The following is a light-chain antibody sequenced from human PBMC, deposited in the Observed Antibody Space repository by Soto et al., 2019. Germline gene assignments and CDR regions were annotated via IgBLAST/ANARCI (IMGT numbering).Light chain of an antibody. Sequence: EIVLTQSPGTLSLSPGERATLSCRASQSVSSSYLAWYQQKPGQAPRLLIYGASSRATGIPDRFSGSGSGTDFTLTISRLEPEGLVVYYCQQDGSSPIFTFGPGTKVDIK. CDR1: QSVSSSY. J-gene: IGKJ3*01. CDR2: GAS. CDR3: QQDGSSPIFT. V-gene: IGKV3-20*01.